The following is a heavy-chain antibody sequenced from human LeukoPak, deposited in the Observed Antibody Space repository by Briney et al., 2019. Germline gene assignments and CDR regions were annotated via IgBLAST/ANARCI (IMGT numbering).Heavy chain of an antibody. CDR1: GGSFSGYY. CDR3: ARVRRSLNWFDS. CDR2: INHSGST. Sequence: SETLSLTCAVYGGSFSGYYWSWIRQPPGKGLEWIGEINHSGSTNYNPSLKSRVTISVDTSKNQFSLKLSSVTAADTAVYYCARVRRSLNWFDSWGQGTLVTVSS. V-gene: IGHV4-34*01. D-gene: IGHD3-3*01. J-gene: IGHJ5*01.